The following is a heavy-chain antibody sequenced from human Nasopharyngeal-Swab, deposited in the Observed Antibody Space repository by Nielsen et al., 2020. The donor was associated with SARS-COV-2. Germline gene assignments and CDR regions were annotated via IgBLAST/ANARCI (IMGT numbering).Heavy chain of an antibody. V-gene: IGHV4-39*07. CDR3: ATRRHGH. Sequence: IRQPPGKGLEWIGSIYYSGSTYYNPSLKSRVTISVDTSKNQFSLKLSSVTAADTAVYYCATRRHGHWGQGTLVTVSS. D-gene: IGHD3/OR15-3a*01. CDR2: IYYSGST. J-gene: IGHJ4*02.